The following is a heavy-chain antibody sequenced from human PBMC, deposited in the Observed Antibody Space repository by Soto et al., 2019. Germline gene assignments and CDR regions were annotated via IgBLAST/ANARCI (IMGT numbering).Heavy chain of an antibody. CDR2: IKSKSHGGTT. CDR3: STDSYTDLTVVRLDN. CDR1: GFTFSSYA. V-gene: IGHV3-15*01. Sequence: PGGSLRLCCAACGFTFSSYAMSWVRQAPGKGLEWVGRIKSKSHGGTTDFAAPVKGRFAISRDDSKSIAHMEMNSLKIEDTAVYYCSTDSYTDLTVVRLDNWGHGILVTVSS. D-gene: IGHD3-22*01. J-gene: IGHJ4*01.